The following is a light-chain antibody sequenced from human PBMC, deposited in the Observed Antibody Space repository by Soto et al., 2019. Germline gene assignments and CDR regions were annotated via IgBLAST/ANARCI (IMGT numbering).Light chain of an antibody. CDR2: DVT. J-gene: IGLJ1*01. V-gene: IGLV2-11*01. Sequence: QSALTQPRSVSGSPGQSVNISCTGTSSDVGGYNCVSWYQHHPGKAPKLMIYDVTKRPSGVPDRFSGSKSGNTASLTISGLQAEDEADYYCCSYAGTFYVFGTGTKLTDL. CDR3: CSYAGTFYV. CDR1: SSDVGGYNC.